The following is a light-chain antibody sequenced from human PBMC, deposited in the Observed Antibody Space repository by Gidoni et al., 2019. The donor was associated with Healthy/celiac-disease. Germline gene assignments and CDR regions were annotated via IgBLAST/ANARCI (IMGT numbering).Light chain of an antibody. Sequence: EIVLTQSPAILSLSPGERATLSCRASQSVSSYLAWYQQKPGQAPRLLIYDASNRATGIPARFSGSCSGTYSTLTISSLEPEDFAVYYCQHRSNWPLTFGGGTKVEIK. CDR3: QHRSNWPLT. CDR1: QSVSSY. V-gene: IGKV3-11*01. J-gene: IGKJ4*01. CDR2: DAS.